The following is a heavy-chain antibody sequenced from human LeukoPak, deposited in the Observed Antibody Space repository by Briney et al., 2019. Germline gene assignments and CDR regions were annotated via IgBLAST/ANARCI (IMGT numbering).Heavy chain of an antibody. J-gene: IGHJ5*02. D-gene: IGHD4-23*01. V-gene: IGHV3-30*04. Sequence: GGSLRLSCAASGFTFSGYAMHWVRQAPGKGLEWVAVISYDGSNEYYADSVKGRFTISRDNSRNTLYLQMNSLRDEDTAVYYCAKDVRRCNGGCTWGQGTLVTVSS. CDR3: AKDVRRCNGGCT. CDR2: ISYDGSNE. CDR1: GFTFSGYA.